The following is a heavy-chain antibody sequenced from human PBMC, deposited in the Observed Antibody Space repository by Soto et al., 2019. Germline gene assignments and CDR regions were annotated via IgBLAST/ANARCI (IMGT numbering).Heavy chain of an antibody. D-gene: IGHD3-16*01. CDR2: IYYSGST. V-gene: IGHV4-59*08. CDR3: ARRWGWPVDY. CDR1: GGSISSYY. J-gene: IGHJ4*02. Sequence: QVQLQESGPGLVKPSETLSLTCTVSGGSISSYYWSWIRQPPGKGLEWIGYIYYSGSTNYNPSLKSRVTISVEPSKTQFSLKLSSVTAADTAVYYCARRWGWPVDYWGQGTLVTVSS.